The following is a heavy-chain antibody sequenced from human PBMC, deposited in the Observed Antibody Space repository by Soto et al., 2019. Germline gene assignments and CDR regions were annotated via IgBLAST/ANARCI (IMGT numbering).Heavy chain of an antibody. CDR3: AGPRGRRPFDY. CDR2: ISSSSSYI. Sequence: EVQLVESGGGLVKPGGSLRLSCAASGFTFSSYSMNWVRQAPGKGLEWVSSISSSSSYIYYADSVKGRFTISRDNAKNSLYRQMNSWRAEDTAVYYCAGPRGRRPFDYWGQGTLVTVSS. CDR1: GFTFSSYS. D-gene: IGHD3-10*01. J-gene: IGHJ4*02. V-gene: IGHV3-21*01.